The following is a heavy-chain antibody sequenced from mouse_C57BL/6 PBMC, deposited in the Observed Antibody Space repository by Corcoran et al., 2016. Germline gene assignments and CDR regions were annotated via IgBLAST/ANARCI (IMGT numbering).Heavy chain of an antibody. CDR3: ARYDYGAY. D-gene: IGHD2-4*01. CDR2: INTYSGVP. V-gene: IGHV9-3*01. CDR1: GYTFTTYG. J-gene: IGHJ3*01. Sequence: QIQLVQSGPELKKPGETVKISCKASGYTFTTYGMSWVKQAPGKGLKWMGWINTYSGVPTYADDFKGRFAFSLETSASTAYLQINNLKNEDMATYFCARYDYGAYWGQGTLVTVSA.